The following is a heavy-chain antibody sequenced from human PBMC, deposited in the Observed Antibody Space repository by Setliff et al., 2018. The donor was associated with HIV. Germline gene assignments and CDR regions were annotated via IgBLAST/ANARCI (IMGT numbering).Heavy chain of an antibody. J-gene: IGHJ1*01. V-gene: IGHV3-48*03. CDR1: GFTLIDYE. D-gene: IGHD4-4*01. CDR2: IASASSST. CDR3: AAGLFKVDYRPESFPL. Sequence: GESPRLSCAASGFTLIDYEMNWVRQAPGKGPEWISFIASASSSTQDAASVKGRFIIPRDNARNSLYLQLNSLRAEDTAVYYCAAGLFKVDYRPESFPLWGQGTLVTVSS.